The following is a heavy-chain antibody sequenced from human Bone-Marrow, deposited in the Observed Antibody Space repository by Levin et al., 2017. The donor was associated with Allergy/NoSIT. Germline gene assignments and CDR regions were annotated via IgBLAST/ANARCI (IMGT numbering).Heavy chain of an antibody. CDR2: MNPSSGNT. V-gene: IGHV1-8*01. Sequence: ASVKVSCKASGYTFTGYDINWVRQATGQGLEWMGWMNPSSGNTGYAPKFQGRVTMTRNPSISTAYMELSSLRSEDTAVYYCASASGHQDRITIVGVVIRDNGWFDPWGQGTLVTVSS. J-gene: IGHJ5*02. CDR1: GYTFTGYD. CDR3: ASASGHQDRITIVGVVIRDNGWFDP. D-gene: IGHD3-3*01.